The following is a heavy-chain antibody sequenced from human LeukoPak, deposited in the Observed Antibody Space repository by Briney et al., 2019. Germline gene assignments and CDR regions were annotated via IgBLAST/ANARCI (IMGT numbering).Heavy chain of an antibody. D-gene: IGHD6-19*01. CDR3: AKDEGGSGWYPSNWFDP. CDR1: GFTVSSNY. V-gene: IGHV3-53*05. CDR2: IYSGGST. J-gene: IGHJ5*02. Sequence: GGSLRLSCAASGFTVSSNYMSWVRQAPGKGLEWVSVIYSGGSTYYADSVKGRFTISRDNSKNTLYLQMNSLRAEDTAVYYCAKDEGGSGWYPSNWFDPWGQGTLVTVSS.